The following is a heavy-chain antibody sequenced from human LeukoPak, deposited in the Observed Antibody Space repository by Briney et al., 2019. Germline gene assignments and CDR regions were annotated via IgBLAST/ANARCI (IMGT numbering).Heavy chain of an antibody. Sequence: PGGSLRLSCAASGLTFSSYEMNWVRQAPGKGLEWVSYISSSGSTIYYADSVKGRFTISRDNAKNSLYLQMNSLRAEDTAVYYCARASDYDYVWGGYRNADYWGQGTLVTVSS. CDR3: ARASDYDYVWGGYRNADY. D-gene: IGHD3-16*02. J-gene: IGHJ4*02. CDR2: ISSSGSTI. V-gene: IGHV3-48*03. CDR1: GLTFSSYE.